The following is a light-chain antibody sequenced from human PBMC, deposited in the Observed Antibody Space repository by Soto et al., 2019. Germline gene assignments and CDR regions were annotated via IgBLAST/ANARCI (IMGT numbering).Light chain of an antibody. CDR2: GAS. CDR1: QSVSSSY. V-gene: IGKV3-20*01. Sequence: EIVLTQSPGTLSLSPGERATLSCRASQSVSSSYLAWYQQKPGQAPRLLIYGASSRATGIPDRFSGSGSGTDFTLTISRLETEDFAVYYCQQYGSSPRTFGKGTKLDIK. J-gene: IGKJ1*01. CDR3: QQYGSSPRT.